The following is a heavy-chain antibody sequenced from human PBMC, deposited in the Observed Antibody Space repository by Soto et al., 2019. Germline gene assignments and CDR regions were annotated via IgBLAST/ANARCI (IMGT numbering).Heavy chain of an antibody. CDR3: ARGTSHPDY. V-gene: IGHV3-48*02. J-gene: IGHJ4*02. D-gene: IGHD2-2*01. CDR2: ISSSSNTI. Sequence: GGSLRLSCGASGFTFSSYSMIWVRRAPGKGLEWVSYISSSSNTIYYADSVKGRFTISRDNAKNSLYLQMNSLRDEDTAVYYCARGTSHPDYWGQGTLVTVSS. CDR1: GFTFSSYS.